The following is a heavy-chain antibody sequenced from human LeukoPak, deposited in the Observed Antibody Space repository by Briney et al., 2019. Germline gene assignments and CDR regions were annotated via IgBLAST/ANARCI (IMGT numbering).Heavy chain of an antibody. CDR2: IIPILGIA. CDR1: GGTFSSYA. D-gene: IGHD6-19*01. J-gene: IGHJ4*02. V-gene: IGHV1-69*04. Sequence: SVKVSCKASGGTFSSYAISWVRLAPGQGLEWMGRIIPILGIANYAQKFQGRVTITADKSTSTAYMELSSLRSEDTAVYYCARALYSSGWYDYWGQGTLVTVSS. CDR3: ARALYSSGWYDY.